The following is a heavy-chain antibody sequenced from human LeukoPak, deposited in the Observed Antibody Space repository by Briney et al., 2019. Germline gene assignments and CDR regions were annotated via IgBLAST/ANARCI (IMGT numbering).Heavy chain of an antibody. D-gene: IGHD6-13*01. J-gene: IGHJ5*02. Sequence: KPSETLSLTCTVSGGSISSYYWSWIRQPPGKGLEWIGYIYYSGSTNYNPSLKSRVTISVDTSKNQFSLKLSSVTAADTAVYYCARETRPNIAAAGTWFDPWGQGTLVTVSS. CDR2: IYYSGST. CDR1: GGSISSYY. V-gene: IGHV4-59*01. CDR3: ARETRPNIAAAGTWFDP.